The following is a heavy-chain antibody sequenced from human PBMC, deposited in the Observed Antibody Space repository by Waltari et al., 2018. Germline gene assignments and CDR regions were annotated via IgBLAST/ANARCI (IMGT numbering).Heavy chain of an antibody. Sequence: EVHLVESGGDLVQPGGPLRLSCAVSGFTFSHFYMSWVRQAPGKGLEWVAKIKEDGREKYYVESVKGRFTISRDNANNSLYLQMNSLRAEDTAIYYCVRDYDVKFDYWGQGTLVTVSS. CDR1: GFTFSHFY. CDR3: VRDYDVKFDY. V-gene: IGHV3-7*01. CDR2: IKEDGREK. J-gene: IGHJ4*02. D-gene: IGHD3-16*01.